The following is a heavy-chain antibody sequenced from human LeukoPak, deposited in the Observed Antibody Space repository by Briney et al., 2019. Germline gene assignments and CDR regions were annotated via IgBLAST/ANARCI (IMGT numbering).Heavy chain of an antibody. D-gene: IGHD5-24*01. CDR2: IDSDGSST. CDR3: ASSRRDGYFDY. J-gene: IGHJ4*02. Sequence: GGSLRLSCAASGFTFSSYAMSWVRQAPGKGLEWVSRIDSDGSSTSYADSVKGRFTISRDNAKNTLYLQMNSLSAEDTAVYYCASSRRDGYFDYWGQGTLVTVSS. V-gene: IGHV3-74*01. CDR1: GFTFSSYA.